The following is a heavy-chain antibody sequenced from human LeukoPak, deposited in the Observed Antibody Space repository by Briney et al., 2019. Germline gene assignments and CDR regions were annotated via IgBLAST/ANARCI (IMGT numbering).Heavy chain of an antibody. D-gene: IGHD4-23*01. Sequence: GGSLRLSCAASEFTFSGYAMSWVRQAPGKGLEWVSAISGSGGSTYYADSVKGRFTISRDNSKNTLYLQMNSLRAEDTAVYYCAKATYGGNTEFDYWGQGTLVTVSS. J-gene: IGHJ4*02. CDR1: EFTFSGYA. CDR3: AKATYGGNTEFDY. V-gene: IGHV3-23*01. CDR2: ISGSGGST.